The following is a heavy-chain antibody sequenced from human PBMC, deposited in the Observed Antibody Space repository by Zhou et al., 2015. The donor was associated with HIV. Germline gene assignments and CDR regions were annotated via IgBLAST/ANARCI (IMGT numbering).Heavy chain of an antibody. D-gene: IGHD3-22*01. V-gene: IGHV1-58*01. CDR2: IVVGSGNT. CDR3: ASYYYDSGGPWDPHYFDY. CDR1: GFTFTSSA. Sequence: QLVQSGPEVKKPGTSVKVSCKASGFTFTSSAVQWVRQARGQRLEWIGWIVVGSGNTNYAQKFQVRVTITADESTSTAYMELSSLRSEDTAVYYCASYYYDSGGPWDPHYFDYWAREPWSPSPQ. J-gene: IGHJ4*02.